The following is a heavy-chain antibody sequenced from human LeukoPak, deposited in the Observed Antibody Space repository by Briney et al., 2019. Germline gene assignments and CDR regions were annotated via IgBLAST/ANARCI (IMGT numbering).Heavy chain of an antibody. D-gene: IGHD1-20*01. CDR1: RFTGPPFSSHW. CDR3: ATDNWYVMNL. Sequence: GGSLSLSCAASRFTGPPFSSHWMHWVRQAPGKGLMWVAHINGDGTMTTYADSVEGRFTISRDNAKNTLFLQMDSLRVEDTAVYYCATDNWYVMNLWGQGTTVTVSS. V-gene: IGHV3-74*01. J-gene: IGHJ6*02. CDR2: INGDGTMT.